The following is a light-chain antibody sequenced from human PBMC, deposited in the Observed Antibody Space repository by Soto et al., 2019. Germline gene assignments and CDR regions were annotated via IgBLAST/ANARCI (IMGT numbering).Light chain of an antibody. V-gene: IGKV3-20*01. Sequence: EIVLTQSPGTLSLSPGERATLSCRASQSVSSTYLAWCQQKPGQAPRLLIYDASNRATGIPARFSGSGSGTDYTFTISRLEPEDFAVFYCQQYGSSITFGQGTRLEIK. CDR1: QSVSSTY. J-gene: IGKJ5*01. CDR2: DAS. CDR3: QQYGSSIT.